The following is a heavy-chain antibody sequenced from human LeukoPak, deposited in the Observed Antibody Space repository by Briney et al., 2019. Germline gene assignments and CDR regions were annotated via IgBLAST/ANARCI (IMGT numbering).Heavy chain of an antibody. CDR1: GGSISSGGYY. D-gene: IGHD6-13*01. CDR2: IYYSGST. Sequence: PSETLSLTCTVSGGSISSGGYYRSWIRQHPGKGLEWIGYIYYSGSTYYNPSLKGRVTISVDTSKNQFSPKLSSVTAADTAVYYCARYSSSWYLDAEYFQHWGQGTLVTVSS. J-gene: IGHJ1*01. CDR3: ARYSSSWYLDAEYFQH. V-gene: IGHV4-31*03.